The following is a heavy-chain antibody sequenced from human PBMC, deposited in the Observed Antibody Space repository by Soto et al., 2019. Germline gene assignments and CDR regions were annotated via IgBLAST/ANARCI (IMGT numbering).Heavy chain of an antibody. D-gene: IGHD5-12*01. J-gene: IGHJ6*02. V-gene: IGHV1-18*01. CDR3: ARDVDIVATNGPDTLFFYYGLDV. CDR1: GYTFTSYG. Sequence: QVQLVQSGAEVKKPGASVKVSCKASGYTFTSYGFNWVRQAPGQGLEWMGWISAYNGNTNHAQKFQDRVTMTTDKHSSTASVELRSLRYDDTAVYKCARDVDIVATNGPDTLFFYYGLDVWGQGTTVTVSS. CDR2: ISAYNGNT.